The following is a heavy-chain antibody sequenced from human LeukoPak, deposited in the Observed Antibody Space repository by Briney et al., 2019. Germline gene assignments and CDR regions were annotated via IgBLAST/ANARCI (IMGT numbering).Heavy chain of an antibody. D-gene: IGHD2-2*01. Sequence: PGGSLRLSCTVSGLTFSSYVMTWVRQAPGEGLEWVSSISTSSSYIYYADSLKGRFTISRDNAKYSLYLQMNSLRAEDTAVYYCAKGYCSSTSCYGRGNWFDPWGQGTLVTVSS. CDR1: GLTFSSYV. V-gene: IGHV3-21*01. CDR2: ISTSSSYI. J-gene: IGHJ5*02. CDR3: AKGYCSSTSCYGRGNWFDP.